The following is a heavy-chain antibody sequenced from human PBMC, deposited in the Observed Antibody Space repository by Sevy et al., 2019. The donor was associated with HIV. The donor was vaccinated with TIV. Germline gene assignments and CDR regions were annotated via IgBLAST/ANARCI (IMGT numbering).Heavy chain of an antibody. CDR3: ARDRYDYDSSGYWEPDY. Sequence: GGSLRLSCAASGFTFSSYAMHWVRQAPGKGLEWVAVISYDGSNKYYADSVKGRFTISRDNSKNTLYLQMNSLRAEDTAVYYCARDRYDYDSSGYWEPDYWGQGTLVTVSS. D-gene: IGHD3-22*01. CDR2: ISYDGSNK. V-gene: IGHV3-30-3*01. CDR1: GFTFSSYA. J-gene: IGHJ4*02.